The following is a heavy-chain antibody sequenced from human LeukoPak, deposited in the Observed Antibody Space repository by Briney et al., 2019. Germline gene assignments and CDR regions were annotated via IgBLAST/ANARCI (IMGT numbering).Heavy chain of an antibody. CDR3: ARGPSIAASAIDY. J-gene: IGHJ4*02. Sequence: SETLSLTCTVSGGSISSSGYYWGWIRQPPGEGLEWIGIIYYSGSTYYNPSLKSRVTLSVDASKNQFSLKLSSVTAADTAVYYCARGPSIAASAIDYWGQGTLVTVSS. V-gene: IGHV4-39*01. CDR2: IYYSGST. CDR1: GGSISSSGYY. D-gene: IGHD6-6*01.